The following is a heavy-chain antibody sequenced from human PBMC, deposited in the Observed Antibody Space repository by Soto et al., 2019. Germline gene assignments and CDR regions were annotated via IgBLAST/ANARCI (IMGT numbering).Heavy chain of an antibody. V-gene: IGHV4-59*08. CDR1: GGSISSYY. CDR2: IYYSGST. J-gene: IGHJ6*03. CDR3: ASLDYGDYVKEGYYYYYMDV. D-gene: IGHD4-17*01. Sequence: QVQLQESGPGLVKPSETLSLTCTVSGGSISSYYWSWIRQPPGKGLEWIGYIYYSGSTNYNPSLKSRVTISVDTSKNQFSLKLSSVTAADTAVYYCASLDYGDYVKEGYYYYYMDVWGKGTTVTVSS.